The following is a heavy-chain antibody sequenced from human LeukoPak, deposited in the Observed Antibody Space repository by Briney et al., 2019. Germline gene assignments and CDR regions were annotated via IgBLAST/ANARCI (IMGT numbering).Heavy chain of an antibody. Sequence: SETLSLTCAVYGGSFSGYYWSWIRQPPGKGLEWIGEINHSGSTNYNPSLKSRVTISVGTSKNQFSLKLSSVTAADTAVYYCAAEGDYPSGLFDYWGQGTLVTVSS. V-gene: IGHV4-34*01. CDR3: AAEGDYPSGLFDY. D-gene: IGHD4-17*01. CDR2: INHSGST. CDR1: GGSFSGYY. J-gene: IGHJ4*02.